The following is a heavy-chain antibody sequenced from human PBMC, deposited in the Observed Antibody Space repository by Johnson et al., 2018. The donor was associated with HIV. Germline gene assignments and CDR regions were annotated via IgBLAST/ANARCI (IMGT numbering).Heavy chain of an antibody. CDR3: ARDTYSSDACDI. J-gene: IGHJ3*02. CDR2: IHWTGGST. D-gene: IGHD4-11*01. Sequence: VQLVESGGGLVQPGRSLRLSCAASGFTFDDYGMSWVRQAPGKGLEWVSGIHWTGGSTGYAESVKGRFTISRDNAKNSLYLQMNSLRAEDTALYYCARDTYSSDACDIWGPGTMVTVSS. V-gene: IGHV3-20*04. CDR1: GFTFDDYG.